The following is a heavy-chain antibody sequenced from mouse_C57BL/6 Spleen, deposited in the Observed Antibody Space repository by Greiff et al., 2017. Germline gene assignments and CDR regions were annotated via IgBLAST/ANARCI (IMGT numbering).Heavy chain of an antibody. J-gene: IGHJ3*01. Sequence: QVQLQQSGPELVKPGASVKISCKASGYAFSSSWMNWVKQRPGQGLEWIGRIYPGDGDTNYNGKFKGKATLTADKSSSTAYMQLSSLTSEDSAVYFCARGGYDFPFADWGQGTLVTVSA. D-gene: IGHD2-4*01. CDR1: GYAFSSSW. CDR3: ARGGYDFPFAD. V-gene: IGHV1-82*01. CDR2: IYPGDGDT.